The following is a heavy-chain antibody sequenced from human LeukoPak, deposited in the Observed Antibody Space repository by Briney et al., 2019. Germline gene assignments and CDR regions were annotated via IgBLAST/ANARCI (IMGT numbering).Heavy chain of an antibody. V-gene: IGHV1-18*01. CDR2: ISAYNGNT. D-gene: IGHD2-2*01. J-gene: IGHJ6*03. Sequence: ASVKVSCKASGGTFSSYAISWVRQAPGQGLEWMGWISAYNGNTNYAQKLQGRVTMTTDTSTSTAYMELRSLRSDDTAVYYCARDIPASDIVVVPAARYYYYYYMDVWGKGTTVTVSS. CDR3: ARDIPASDIVVVPAARYYYYYYMDV. CDR1: GGTFSSYA.